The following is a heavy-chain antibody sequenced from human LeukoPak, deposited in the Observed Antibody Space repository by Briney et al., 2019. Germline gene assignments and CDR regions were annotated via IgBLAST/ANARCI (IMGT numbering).Heavy chain of an antibody. J-gene: IGHJ4*02. D-gene: IGHD3-22*01. CDR3: AREEYYYDSSGYLVGIGGDY. CDR1: GYTFTSYG. Sequence: ASVKVSCNASGYTFTSYGISWVRQAPGQGLEWMGWISAYNGNTNYAQKLQGRVTMTTDTSTSTAYMELRSLRSDDTAVYYCAREEYYYDSSGYLVGIGGDYWGQGTLVTVSS. CDR2: ISAYNGNT. V-gene: IGHV1-18*01.